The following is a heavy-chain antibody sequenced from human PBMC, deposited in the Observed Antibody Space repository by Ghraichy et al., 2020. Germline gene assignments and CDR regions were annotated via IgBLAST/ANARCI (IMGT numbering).Heavy chain of an antibody. Sequence: SETLSLTCTVSGGSLSNYYWGWIRQPPGKGLEWIGYISYSGTTNYNPSLKGRVTMSLDTSKNQFSLMLNSVTAADTALYYCAREGRLGRLSLLFDSWGPGTLVTVSS. CDR1: GGSLSNYY. D-gene: IGHD3-16*02. V-gene: IGHV4-59*01. CDR2: ISYSGTT. J-gene: IGHJ4*01. CDR3: AREGRLGRLSLLFDS.